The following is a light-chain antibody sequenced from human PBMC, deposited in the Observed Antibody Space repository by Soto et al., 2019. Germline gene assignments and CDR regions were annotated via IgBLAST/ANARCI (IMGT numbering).Light chain of an antibody. V-gene: IGKV3-20*01. CDR1: RSVSSSY. CDR3: QHYGSSPPSLT. J-gene: IGKJ1*01. Sequence: ETVLTQSPATLSLSPGERATLFCRASRSVSSSYLAWYQQKPGQAPRLLIYGASSRATGIPDRFSGSGSGTDFTLTISRLEPEDFAVYYCQHYGSSPPSLTFGQGTKVEIK. CDR2: GAS.